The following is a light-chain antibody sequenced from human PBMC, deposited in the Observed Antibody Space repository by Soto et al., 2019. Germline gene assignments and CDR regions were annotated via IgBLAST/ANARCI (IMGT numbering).Light chain of an antibody. Sequence: QSVLTQPASMSGSPGQSITISCTGTSSDIGGYNYVSWFQQHPGKAPKVMIYEVTNRPSGVSNRFSGSKSGNTASLTISGLQAEDEADYYCSSYTSSSTLVFGSGTKVTVL. CDR2: EVT. CDR1: SSDIGGYNY. CDR3: SSYTSSSTLV. V-gene: IGLV2-14*01. J-gene: IGLJ1*01.